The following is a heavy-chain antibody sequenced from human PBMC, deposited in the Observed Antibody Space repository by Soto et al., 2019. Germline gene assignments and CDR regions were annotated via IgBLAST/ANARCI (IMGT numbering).Heavy chain of an antibody. D-gene: IGHD3-22*01. CDR3: ARGPLWYYYDSSGYYY. CDR2: INHSGST. J-gene: IGHJ4*02. V-gene: IGHV4-34*01. CDR1: GGSFGGYY. Sequence: LSLTCAVYGGSFGGYYWSWIRQPPGKGLEWIGEINHSGSTNYNPSLKSRVTISVDTSKNQFSLKLSSVTAADTAVYYCARGPLWYYYDSSGYYYWGQGTLVTVSS.